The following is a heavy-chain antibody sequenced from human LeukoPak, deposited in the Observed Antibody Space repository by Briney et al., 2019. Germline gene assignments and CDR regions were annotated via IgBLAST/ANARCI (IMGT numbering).Heavy chain of an antibody. D-gene: IGHD3-16*02. Sequence: GGSLRLSCAASGFTFSSYAMSWVRQAPGKGLEWVSAISGSGGSTYYADSVKGRFTISRDNSKNTLYLQMNSLRAEDTAVYYCAKDPWGSYRYFPLDYWGQGTLVTVSS. J-gene: IGHJ4*02. CDR3: AKDPWGSYRYFPLDY. V-gene: IGHV3-23*01. CDR1: GFTFSSYA. CDR2: ISGSGGST.